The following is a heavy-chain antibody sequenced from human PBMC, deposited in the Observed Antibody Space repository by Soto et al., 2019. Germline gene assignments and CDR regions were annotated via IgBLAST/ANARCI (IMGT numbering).Heavy chain of an antibody. V-gene: IGHV4-34*01. D-gene: IGHD6-19*01. Sequence: QVQLQQWGAGLLKPSETLSLTCAVYGGSFSGYYWSWIRQPPGKGLEWIGEINHSGSTNYNPSLKSRVTISVDTSKNQFSLKLSSVTAADTAVYYCAVRAFSSGWYSFLDYWGQGTLVTVSS. CDR3: AVRAFSSGWYSFLDY. J-gene: IGHJ4*02. CDR1: GGSFSGYY. CDR2: INHSGST.